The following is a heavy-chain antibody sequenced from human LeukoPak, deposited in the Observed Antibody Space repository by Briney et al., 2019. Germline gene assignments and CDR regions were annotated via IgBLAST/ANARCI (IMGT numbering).Heavy chain of an antibody. J-gene: IGHJ4*02. V-gene: IGHV4-39*01. Sequence: PSETLSLTCTVSGGSISSSSAYWGWIRQPPGKGLEWIGSIYYRKNTYYNPSLKSRVNISADTSKNQFSLTLGYVSATDTAVYYCASPRGFSYGYFDYWGQGTLVTVSS. D-gene: IGHD5-18*01. CDR1: GGSISSSSAY. CDR2: IYYRKNT. CDR3: ASPRGFSYGYFDY.